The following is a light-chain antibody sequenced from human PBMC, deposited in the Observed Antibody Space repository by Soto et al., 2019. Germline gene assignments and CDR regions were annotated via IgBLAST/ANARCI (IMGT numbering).Light chain of an antibody. J-gene: IGLJ1*01. Sequence: QSALTQPASVSGSPGQSITISCTGTSSNVGSYKLVSWYQQPPGKPPKLMFFYVNKRPSGVSNRFSGAKSGNTASLTITGLKDEDEADEYCCCSGGSATYVFGTGTKLTVL. CDR2: YVN. CDR1: SSNVGSYKL. CDR3: CCSGGSATYV. V-gene: IGLV2-23*02.